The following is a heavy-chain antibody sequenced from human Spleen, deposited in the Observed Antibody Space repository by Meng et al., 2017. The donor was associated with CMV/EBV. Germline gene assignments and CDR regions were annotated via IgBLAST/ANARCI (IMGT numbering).Heavy chain of an antibody. Sequence: GESLKISCAASGFTFSTYWMSWVRQAPGKGLEWVAAISYDGTKEYYVDSVKGRFTISRDNSKDTLFLQMNSLKPEDTALYYCARAHIVVVPGADYYYYFGMDVWGQGTTVTVSS. CDR1: GFTFSTYW. CDR3: ARAHIVVVPGADYYYYFGMDV. V-gene: IGHV3-30-3*01. J-gene: IGHJ6*02. D-gene: IGHD2-15*01. CDR2: ISYDGTKE.